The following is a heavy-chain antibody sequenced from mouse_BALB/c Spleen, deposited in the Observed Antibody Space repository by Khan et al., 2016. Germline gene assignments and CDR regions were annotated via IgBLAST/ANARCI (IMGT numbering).Heavy chain of an antibody. CDR2: IWGDGST. J-gene: IGHJ3*01. CDR3: ASYYDYDGGFAY. Sequence: VQLQESGPGLVAPSQSLSITCTVSGFSITGFAVNWVRQPPGKGLEWLGVIWGDGSTDYDSALKSRLSISKDDTKSQVSLKMNSLQTDDTARYYCASYYDYDGGFAYWGQGTLVTVSA. CDR1: GFSITGFA. D-gene: IGHD2-4*01. V-gene: IGHV2-6-7*01.